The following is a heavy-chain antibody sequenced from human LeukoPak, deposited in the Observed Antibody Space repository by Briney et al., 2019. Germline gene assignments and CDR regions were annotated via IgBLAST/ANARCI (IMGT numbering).Heavy chain of an antibody. CDR1: GFTFSSYA. D-gene: IGHD3-16*01. J-gene: IGHJ1*01. V-gene: IGHV3-23*01. CDR2: ISGSGGST. CDR3: AKDDAWGRYKV. Sequence: GGSLRLSCAASGFTFSSYAMSWVRQAPGKGLEWVSAISGSGGSTYYTDSVKGRFTISRDNSKNTVSLQMNSLRGEDTAVYYCAKDDAWGRYKVWGQGTLVTVSS.